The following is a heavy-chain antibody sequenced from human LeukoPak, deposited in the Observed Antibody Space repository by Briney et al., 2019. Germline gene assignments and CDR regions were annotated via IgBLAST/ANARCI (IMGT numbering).Heavy chain of an antibody. Sequence: QAGGSLRLSCAASGFPFNDYNMHWVRQAPGKGLDWLSLVSYDGKTTYYADSVKGRFIISRDSSKNTVHLQMNNLRPEDSAIYYCTREYGAGYFDSWGQGTLVTVSS. CDR1: GFPFNDYN. CDR3: TREYGAGYFDS. D-gene: IGHD3-10*01. J-gene: IGHJ4*02. V-gene: IGHV3-30*04. CDR2: VSYDGKTT.